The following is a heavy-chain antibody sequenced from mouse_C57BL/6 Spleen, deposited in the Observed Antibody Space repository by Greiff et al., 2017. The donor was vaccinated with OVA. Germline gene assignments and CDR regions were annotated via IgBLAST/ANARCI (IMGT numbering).Heavy chain of an antibody. V-gene: IGHV1-81*01. CDR1: GYTFPSYG. D-gene: IGHD2-3*01. Sequence: QVQLQQSGAELARPGASVKLSCKASGYTFPSYGISWVKQRPGQGLEWIGEIYPRSGNTYYNEKFKGKATLTADKSSSTAYMELRSLTSEDSAVYFCAREGIYDGPYYAMDYWGQGTSVTVSS. CDR2: IYPRSGNT. CDR3: AREGIYDGPYYAMDY. J-gene: IGHJ4*01.